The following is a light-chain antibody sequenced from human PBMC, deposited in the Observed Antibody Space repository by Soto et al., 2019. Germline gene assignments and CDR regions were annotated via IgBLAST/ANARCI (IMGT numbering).Light chain of an antibody. CDR3: AGWDDSLNGPV. Sequence: QSVLTQPPSASGTPGQRVTISCSGSSSNIGRNIVNWYQQLPGTAPKLLIYSNNQRPSGVPDRFSGSKSGTSGSLAISGLQSEDEADYYCAGWDDSLNGPVVGGGTKLTVL. CDR2: SNN. J-gene: IGLJ2*01. CDR1: SSNIGRNI. V-gene: IGLV1-44*01.